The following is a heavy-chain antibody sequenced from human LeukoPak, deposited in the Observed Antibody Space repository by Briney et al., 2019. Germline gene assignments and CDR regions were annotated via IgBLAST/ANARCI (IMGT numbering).Heavy chain of an antibody. V-gene: IGHV1-69*04. Sequence: SVKVSCKASGGTFSSYAISWVRQAPGQGLEWMGRIIPILGIANYAQKFQGRVTITADKSTSTAYMELSSLRSEDTAVYCCARDVPDWFDPWGQGTLVTVSS. CDR3: ARDVPDWFDP. J-gene: IGHJ5*02. CDR2: IIPILGIA. CDR1: GGTFSSYA.